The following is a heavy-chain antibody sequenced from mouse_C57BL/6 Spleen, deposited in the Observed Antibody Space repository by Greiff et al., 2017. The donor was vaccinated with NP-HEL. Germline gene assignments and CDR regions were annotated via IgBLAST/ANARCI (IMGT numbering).Heavy chain of an antibody. CDR3: ARWYYGSSYGAY. D-gene: IGHD1-1*01. CDR2: INPGSGGT. J-gene: IGHJ3*01. Sequence: QVQLKESGAELVRPGTSVKVSCKASGYAFTNYLIEWVKQRPGQGLEWIGVINPGSGGTNYNEKFKGKATLTADKSSSTAYMQLSSLTSEDSAVYFCARWYYGSSYGAYWGQGTLVTVSA. CDR1: GYAFTNYL. V-gene: IGHV1-54*01.